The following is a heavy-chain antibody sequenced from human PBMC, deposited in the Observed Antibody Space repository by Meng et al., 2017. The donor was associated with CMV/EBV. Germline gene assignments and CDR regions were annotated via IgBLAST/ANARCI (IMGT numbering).Heavy chain of an antibody. V-gene: IGHV4-59*01. CDR1: GVSISSYY. J-gene: IGHJ4*02. Sequence: SETLSLTCTVSGVSISSYYWSWIRQPPGKGLEWIGHSYYSGSINYNSSLKSRVTMSVDTSKNQFSLKLSSVTAADTAVYYCASQYSGTYYREFDYWGQGTLVTVSS. CDR2: SYYSGSI. CDR3: ASQYSGTYYREFDY. D-gene: IGHD1-26*01.